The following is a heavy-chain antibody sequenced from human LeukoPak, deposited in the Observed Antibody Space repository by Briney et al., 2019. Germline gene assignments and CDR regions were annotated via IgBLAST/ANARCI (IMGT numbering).Heavy chain of an antibody. CDR3: ARDLSTGWYKGIDY. CDR2: INSDGSST. J-gene: IGHJ4*02. D-gene: IGHD6-19*01. Sequence: GGSLRLSCAASGFTFSSYWMHWVRQAPGKGLMWVSRINSDGSSTNYADSVKGRFTISRDNAKNSLYLQMNSLRVEDTAVYYCARDLSTGWYKGIDYWGQGTLVTVSS. V-gene: IGHV3-74*01. CDR1: GFTFSSYW.